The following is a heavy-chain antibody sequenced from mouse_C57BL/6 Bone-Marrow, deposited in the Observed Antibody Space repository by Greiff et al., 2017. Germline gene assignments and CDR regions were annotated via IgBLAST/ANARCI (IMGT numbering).Heavy chain of an antibody. CDR1: GFNIKDDY. Sequence: EVQLQQSGAELVRPGASVKLSCTASGFNIKDDYMHWVKQRPEQGLEWIGWIDPENGDTEYASKFQGKATITADTSSNTAYLQLSSLTSEDTAVYYCTTDYCSLYWYFDVWGTGTTVTVSS. D-gene: IGHD1-1*01. CDR2: IDPENGDT. V-gene: IGHV14-4*01. J-gene: IGHJ1*03. CDR3: TTDYCSLYWYFDV.